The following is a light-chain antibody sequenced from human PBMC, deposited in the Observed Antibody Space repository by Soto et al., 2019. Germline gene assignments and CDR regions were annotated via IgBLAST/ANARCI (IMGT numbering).Light chain of an antibody. V-gene: IGLV4-60*02. J-gene: IGLJ1*01. CDR3: ETWDSNTHV. CDR2: LEGSGSY. Sequence: QAVVTQSSSASASLGSSVKLTCTLSSGHSSYIIAWHQQQPGKAPRYLMKLEGSGSYNKGSGVPDRFSGSSSGADRYLTIANFQCEDEADYYCETWDSNTHVFGTGTKLTVL. CDR1: SGHSSYI.